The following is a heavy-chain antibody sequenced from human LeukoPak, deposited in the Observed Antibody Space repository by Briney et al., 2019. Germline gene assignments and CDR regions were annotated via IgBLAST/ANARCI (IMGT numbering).Heavy chain of an antibody. CDR2: IDWNSGSI. CDR3: AKDLRFSGSYLFDC. D-gene: IGHD1-26*01. Sequence: GGSLRLSCAASGFTFDDYAMHWVRQAPGKGLEWVSGIDWNSGSIDYADSVKGRFTISRDNAKNSLYLQMNSLRAEDTALYYCAKDLRFSGSYLFDCWGQGTLVTVSS. CDR1: GFTFDDYA. V-gene: IGHV3-9*01. J-gene: IGHJ4*02.